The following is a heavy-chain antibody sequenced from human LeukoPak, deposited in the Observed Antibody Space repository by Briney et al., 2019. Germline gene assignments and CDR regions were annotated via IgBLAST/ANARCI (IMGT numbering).Heavy chain of an antibody. CDR3: ARDRGTIFDY. J-gene: IGHJ4*02. V-gene: IGHV1-2*02. CDR1: GYTFTDYY. CDR2: INPNSGAT. D-gene: IGHD3-3*01. Sequence: ASVKVSCKTSGYTFTDYYIHWVRQAPGQGLEWMAWINPNSGATNYAQKFQGRVTMTRDTSISTAYMELSRLRSDDTAVYYCARDRGTIFDYWGQGTLVTVSS.